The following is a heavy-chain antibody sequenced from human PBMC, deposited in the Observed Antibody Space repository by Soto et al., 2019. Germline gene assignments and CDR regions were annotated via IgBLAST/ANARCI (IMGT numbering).Heavy chain of an antibody. CDR3: ARVSDGFWSGNLVDAFDI. V-gene: IGHV3-7*03. Sequence: GSLRLSCAASGFTFSDYWMGWVRQAPGKGLEWVANIKQDGSEKHYVDSVKGRFTISRDNAKNSLYVQMNSLRAEDTAVYYCARVSDGFWSGNLVDAFDIWGQGTMVTVSS. D-gene: IGHD3-3*01. CDR2: IKQDGSEK. CDR1: GFTFSDYW. J-gene: IGHJ3*02.